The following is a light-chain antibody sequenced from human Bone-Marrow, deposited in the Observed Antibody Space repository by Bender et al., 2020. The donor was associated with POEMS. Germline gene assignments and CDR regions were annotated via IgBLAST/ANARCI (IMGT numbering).Light chain of an antibody. CDR3: QVWDRSADRV. CDR1: NIERKS. J-gene: IGLJ3*02. CDR2: DDT. V-gene: IGLV3-21*02. Sequence: YVLSQPPSVSVAPGQTARISCGGDNIERKSVHWYQLRPGQAPVLVLHDDTDRPSGIPERLSGSNSGNTATLTISRVEAGNEADYFCQVWDRSADRVFGGGTKLTVL.